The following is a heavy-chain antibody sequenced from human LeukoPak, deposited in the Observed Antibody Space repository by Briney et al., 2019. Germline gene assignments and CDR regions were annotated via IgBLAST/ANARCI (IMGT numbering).Heavy chain of an antibody. CDR2: IYTSGST. CDR1: GGSISSYY. CDR3: ASTDTAMVHDY. V-gene: IGHV4-4*07. J-gene: IGHJ4*02. Sequence: SETLSLTCTVSGGSISSYYWNWIRQPAGKGLEWIGRIYTSGSTNYNPSLKSRVTMSVDTSKNQFSLKLSSVTAADTAVYYCASTDTAMVHDYWGQGTLVTVSS. D-gene: IGHD5-18*01.